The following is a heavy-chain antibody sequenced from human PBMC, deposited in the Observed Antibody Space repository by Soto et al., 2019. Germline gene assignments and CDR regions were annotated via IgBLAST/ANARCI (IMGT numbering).Heavy chain of an antibody. CDR2: INAGDGDM. CDR3: ARARAIAVGGITGFDS. D-gene: IGHD6-13*01. V-gene: IGHV1-3*01. J-gene: IGHJ5*01. Sequence: VQLVQSGAEVKKPGASVKVSCKASGYSFLKYTIHCVRHAPGQTLEWMGWINAGDGDMRFSQKFQGRNTITRDRTASTTYMELSSLGSEDTALNYCARARAIAVGGITGFDSWGQGARVTVSS. CDR1: GYSFLKYT.